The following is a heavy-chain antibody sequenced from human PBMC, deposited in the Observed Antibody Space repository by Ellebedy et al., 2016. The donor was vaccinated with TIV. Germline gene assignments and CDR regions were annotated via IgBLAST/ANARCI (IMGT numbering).Heavy chain of an antibody. D-gene: IGHD6-13*01. CDR1: GGSISSSSYY. CDR2: IFYSGNT. CDR3: ARCSTSWSFRMPPQRWFGP. Sequence: SETLSLTXIVSGGSISSSSYYWGWIRQPPGKGLEWITSIFYSGNTYYNPSLKSRVTISVDRSKNQFSLKLSSVTAADTAVYYCARCSTSWSFRMPPQRWFGPWGQGTLVTVSS. V-gene: IGHV4-39*07. J-gene: IGHJ5*02.